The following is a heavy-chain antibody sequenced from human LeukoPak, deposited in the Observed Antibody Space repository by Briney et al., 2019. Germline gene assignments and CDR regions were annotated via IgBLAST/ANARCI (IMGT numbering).Heavy chain of an antibody. D-gene: IGHD3-9*01. Sequence: GGSLRLSCATSGFTFSSHWMHWVRQAPGKGLVWVSRIKSDGSSTDYADSVKGRLTISRDNAKNTLFLQMNSLRAEDTAVYYCVRLYFDWGQGTLVTVSS. CDR2: IKSDGSST. CDR1: GFTFSSHW. J-gene: IGHJ4*02. V-gene: IGHV3-74*01. CDR3: VRLYFD.